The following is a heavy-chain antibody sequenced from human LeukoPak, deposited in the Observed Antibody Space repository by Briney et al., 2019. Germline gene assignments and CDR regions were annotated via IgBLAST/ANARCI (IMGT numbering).Heavy chain of an antibody. D-gene: IGHD4-17*01. V-gene: IGHV3-23*01. Sequence: PGGSLRLSCAASGFTFSSYAMSWVRQAPGKGLEWVSAISGSGGSTYYADSVKGRFTISRDNSKNPLYLQMNSLRAEDTAVYYCAKGAQDFGDSMTDYWGQGTLVTVSS. CDR3: AKGAQDFGDSMTDY. CDR1: GFTFSSYA. J-gene: IGHJ4*02. CDR2: ISGSGGST.